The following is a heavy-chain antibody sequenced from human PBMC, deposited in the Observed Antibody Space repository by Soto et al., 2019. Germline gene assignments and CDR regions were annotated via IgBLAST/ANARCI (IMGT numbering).Heavy chain of an antibody. J-gene: IGHJ4*02. CDR1: GYTFTSYG. V-gene: IGHV1-18*01. D-gene: IGHD4-17*01. CDR3: ARVQTFIYGDPPPYYFDY. CDR2: ISAYNDNT. Sequence: ASVKVSCKASGYTFTSYGISWVRQAPGQGLEWMGWISAYNDNTNYAQKFQGRVTMTTDTSTNTAYMELRSLRSDDTAVYYCARVQTFIYGDPPPYYFDYWGQGTLVTVSS.